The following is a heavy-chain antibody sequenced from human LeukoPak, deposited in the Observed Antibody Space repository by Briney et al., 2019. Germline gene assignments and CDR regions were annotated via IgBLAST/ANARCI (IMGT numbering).Heavy chain of an antibody. D-gene: IGHD2-2*02. CDR3: ERGIDCSTSSCYRRWFDP. CDR1: GYTFTGYY. Sequence: GASVRVSCKASGYTFTGYYMHWVRQAPGQGLEWMGWISAHNGNTNYAQILQGSVTITTDTSKRKAYMELRSLRSDDTAVYYCERGIDCSTSSCYRRWFDPWGQGTLVTVSS. J-gene: IGHJ5*02. V-gene: IGHV1-18*04. CDR2: ISAHNGNT.